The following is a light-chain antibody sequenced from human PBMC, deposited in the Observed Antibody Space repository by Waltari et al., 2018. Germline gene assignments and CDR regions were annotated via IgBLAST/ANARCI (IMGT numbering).Light chain of an antibody. CDR3: ASDSSGGTVYV. CDR2: DVT. Sequence: QSVLTQPASVSASLGQSITIPCPGTFTDILAFDSVPWYQQHPGRGPRLVMYDVTIRPSGISSRFSGSKSGNTASLTISGLQAEDEADYFCASDSSGGTVYVFGTGTKVTVL. V-gene: IGLV2-14*03. CDR1: FTDILAFDS. J-gene: IGLJ1*01.